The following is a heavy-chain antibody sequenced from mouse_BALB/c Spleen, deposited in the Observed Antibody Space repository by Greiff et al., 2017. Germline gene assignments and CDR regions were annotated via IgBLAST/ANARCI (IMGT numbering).Heavy chain of an antibody. J-gene: IGHJ3*01. CDR2: ISNGGGST. CDR3: ARQGYYYGSSPWFAY. Sequence: EVKLVESGGGLVQPGGSLKLSCAASGFTFSSYTMSWVRQTPEKRLEWVAYISNGGGSTYYPDTVKGRFTISRDNAKNTLYLQMSSLKSEDTAMYYCARQGYYYGSSPWFAYWGQGTLVTVSA. CDR1: GFTFSSYT. V-gene: IGHV5-12-2*01. D-gene: IGHD1-1*01.